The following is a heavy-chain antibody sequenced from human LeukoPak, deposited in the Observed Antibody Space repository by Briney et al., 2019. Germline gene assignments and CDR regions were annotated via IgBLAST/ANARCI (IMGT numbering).Heavy chain of an antibody. J-gene: IGHJ5*02. D-gene: IGHD4-17*01. CDR2: INHSGSP. CDR1: GGSFSGYY. Sequence: SETLSLTCAVYGGSFSGYYWSWIRQPPGKGLEWIGEINHSGSPNYNPSLKCRVTISVDTSKNQFSLKLSSVTAADTAVYYCAMTTVTTDNWFDPWGQGTLVTVSS. V-gene: IGHV4-34*01. CDR3: AMTTVTTDNWFDP.